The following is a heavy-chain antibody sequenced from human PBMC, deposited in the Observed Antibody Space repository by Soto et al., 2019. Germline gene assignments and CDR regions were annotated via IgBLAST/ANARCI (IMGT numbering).Heavy chain of an antibody. CDR3: ARENQLLFDAFDI. J-gene: IGHJ3*02. CDR2: IWNDGSNK. D-gene: IGHD2-2*01. CDR1: GFTFSSHG. Sequence: PGGSLRLSCAASGFTFSSHGRHWVRQAPGKGLEWVGVIWNDGSNKYYADSVKGRFTISRDNSKNTLYLQMNSPRAEDTAVYYCARENQLLFDAFDIRGQGTMVTVSS. V-gene: IGHV3-33*01.